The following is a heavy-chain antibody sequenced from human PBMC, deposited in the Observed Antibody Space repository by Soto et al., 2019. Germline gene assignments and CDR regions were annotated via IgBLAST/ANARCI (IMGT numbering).Heavy chain of an antibody. CDR1: GFTFSSYS. V-gene: IGHV3-21*01. CDR2: ISSSSSYI. Sequence: EVQLVESGGGLVKPGGSLRLSCAASGFTFSSYSRNWVRQAPGKGLEWVSSISSSSSYIYYADSGKGRFTISRDNAKNSXSXXMNSLRAEDTAVYYCASKTEYHWNYGGYYYYGMDVWGQGTTVTVSS. CDR3: ASKTEYHWNYGGYYYYGMDV. D-gene: IGHD1-7*01. J-gene: IGHJ6*02.